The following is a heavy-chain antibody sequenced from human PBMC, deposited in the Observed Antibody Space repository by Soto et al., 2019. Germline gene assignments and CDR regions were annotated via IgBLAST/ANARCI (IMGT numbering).Heavy chain of an antibody. CDR3: AADIEPVTAKYLFYYYAMDV. D-gene: IGHD4-4*01. J-gene: IGHJ6*02. CDR2: VTANNGHT. Sequence: QGQLVQSGAEVKKPGASVKLSCKASGFTFSNYGLNWVRQAPGQELEWMGWVTANNGHTNYAQNLQGIVSITTDTSTSTGYMELRGLTFDDAHVYYCAADIEPVTAKYLFYYYAMDVWCQGTTVTVSS. CDR1: GFTFSNYG. V-gene: IGHV1-18*01.